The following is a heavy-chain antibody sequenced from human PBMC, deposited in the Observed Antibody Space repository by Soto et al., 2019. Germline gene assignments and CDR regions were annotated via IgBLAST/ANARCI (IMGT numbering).Heavy chain of an antibody. CDR1: GFTFSNYW. V-gene: IGHV3-7*04. CDR2: IKQDGSEN. D-gene: IGHD2-8*02. CDR3: ARDSGPRGYDAFDI. Sequence: PGGSLRVSWAASGFTFSNYWMTWVRQAPGKGLEWVANIKQDGSENFYVDSVKGRFTISRDNAKNSLYLQMNSLRAEDTAVYYCARDSGPRGYDAFDIWGQGTMVTVSS. J-gene: IGHJ3*02.